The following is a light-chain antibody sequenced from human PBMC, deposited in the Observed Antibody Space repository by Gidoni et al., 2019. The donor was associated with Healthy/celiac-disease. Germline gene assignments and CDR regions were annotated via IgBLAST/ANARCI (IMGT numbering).Light chain of an antibody. J-gene: IGKJ1*01. CDR3: QQYNNWPPST. V-gene: IGKV3-15*01. Sequence: EIVMTQSPATLSVSPGERATLSCRASQSVSSNLAWYQQKPGQAPRLLIYGASTRATGIPARCSGSGSGTEFTLTISSLQSEDFAVYYCQQYNNWPPSTFXXXTKVEIK. CDR2: GAS. CDR1: QSVSSN.